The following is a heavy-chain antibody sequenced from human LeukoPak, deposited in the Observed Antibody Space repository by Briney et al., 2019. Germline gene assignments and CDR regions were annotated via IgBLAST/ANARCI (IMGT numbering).Heavy chain of an antibody. CDR3: ARFSSGSGGY. CDR2: IRSSGSTI. CDR1: GFTFSSYE. V-gene: IGHV3-48*03. D-gene: IGHD6-19*01. J-gene: IGHJ4*02. Sequence: GGSLRLSCAASGFTFSSYEMNWVRQAPGKGLEWVSYIRSSGSTIYYADSVKGRFTISRDKAKNSLYLQMNSLRAEDTAVYYCARFSSGSGGYWGQGTLVTVSS.